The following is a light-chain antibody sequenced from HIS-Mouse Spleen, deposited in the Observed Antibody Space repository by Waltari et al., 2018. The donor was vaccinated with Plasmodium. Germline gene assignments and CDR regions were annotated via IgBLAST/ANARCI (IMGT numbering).Light chain of an antibody. CDR2: EGS. V-gene: IGLV2-23*03. CDR3: CSYAGSSTFVV. Sequence: QSALTQPASVSGSPGQSITISCTGTSSDVGSYNLVSWYQQHPGKAPKRMIYEGSKRPSGVFNRFSGSKSGNTASLTISGLQAEDEADYYCCSYAGSSTFVVFGGGTKLTVL. CDR1: SSDVGSYNL. J-gene: IGLJ2*01.